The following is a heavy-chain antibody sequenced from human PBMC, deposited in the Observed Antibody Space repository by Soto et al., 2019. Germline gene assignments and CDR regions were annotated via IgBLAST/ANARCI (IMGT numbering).Heavy chain of an antibody. CDR2: IVVVSGNT. CDR3: AGKVGVAPFDY. D-gene: IGHD3-3*01. V-gene: IGHV1-58*01. CDR1: GFTFTSSA. J-gene: IGHJ4*02. Sequence: GASVKVSCKASGFTFTSSAVQWVRQARGQRLEWIGWIVVVSGNTNYAQKFQERVTITRDMSTSTAYMELSSLRSEDTAVYYCAGKVGVAPFDYWGQGTLVTVSS.